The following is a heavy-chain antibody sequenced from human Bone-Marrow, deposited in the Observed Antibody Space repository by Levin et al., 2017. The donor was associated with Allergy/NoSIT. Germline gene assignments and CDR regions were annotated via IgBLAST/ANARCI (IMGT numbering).Heavy chain of an antibody. CDR2: IYNPEIT. D-gene: IGHD1-1*01. V-gene: IGHV4-59*01. J-gene: IGHJ4*02. CDR1: GGSLSTYY. CDR3: ARGSGMGAVRNY. Sequence: SETLSLTCTVSGGSLSTYYWSWLRQPPGKGLEWIAYIYNPEITNYNPSLRSRASISIDTSNNQFSLRLTSVTAADTAVYYCARGSGMGAVRNYWGRGTLVTVSS.